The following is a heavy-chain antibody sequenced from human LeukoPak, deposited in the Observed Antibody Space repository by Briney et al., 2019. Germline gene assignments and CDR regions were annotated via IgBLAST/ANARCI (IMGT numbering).Heavy chain of an antibody. J-gene: IGHJ4*02. CDR2: IYYSGST. CDR1: GGSISSYY. D-gene: IGHD6-13*01. CDR3: ARKVPAAAGTSFDY. Sequence: SETLSLTCTVSGGSISSYYCSWIRQPPGKGLEWIGYIYYSGSTNYNPSLKSRVTISVDTSKNQFSLKLSSVTAADTAVYYFARKVPAAAGTSFDYWGQGTLVTVSS. V-gene: IGHV4-59*01.